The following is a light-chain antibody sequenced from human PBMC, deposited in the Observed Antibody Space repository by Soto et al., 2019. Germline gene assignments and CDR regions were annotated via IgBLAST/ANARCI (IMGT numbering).Light chain of an antibody. CDR3: QQYGSSPPYT. V-gene: IGKV3-15*01. CDR1: QHVSSN. Sequence: EIVMTQSPATLSVSPGGSATLSCRASQHVSSNFAWYRQKPGQAPTLLIYRASTRATGIPPSFSGSRSGTEFTLTISSLQSEDFAVYYCQQYGSSPPYTFGQGTQLQIK. CDR2: RAS. J-gene: IGKJ2*01.